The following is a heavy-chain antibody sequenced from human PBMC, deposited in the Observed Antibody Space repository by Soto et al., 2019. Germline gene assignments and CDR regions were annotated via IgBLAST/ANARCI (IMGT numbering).Heavy chain of an antibody. V-gene: IGHV3-23*01. CDR1: GFTFSSYA. Sequence: EVQLLESGGGLVQPGGSLRLSCAASGFTFSSYAMSWVRQAPGKGLEWVSAISGSGGSTYYADSVKGRFTISRDNSKNTLYRQRNSLRAEDTAVYYCAKDELAVAGTITLGYWGQGTLVTVSS. J-gene: IGHJ4*02. D-gene: IGHD6-19*01. CDR3: AKDELAVAGTITLGY. CDR2: ISGSGGST.